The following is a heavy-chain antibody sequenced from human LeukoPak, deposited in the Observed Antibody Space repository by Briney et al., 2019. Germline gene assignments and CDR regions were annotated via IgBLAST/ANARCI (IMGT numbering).Heavy chain of an antibody. CDR2: ISWNSGSI. Sequence: SLRLSCAASGFTFDDYAMHWVRQAPGKGLEWVSGISWNSGSIGYADSVKGRFTISRDNAKNSLYLQMNSLRAEDTALYYCARDMYGSSGYYADYWGQGTLVTVSS. V-gene: IGHV3-9*01. D-gene: IGHD3-22*01. J-gene: IGHJ4*02. CDR3: ARDMYGSSGYYADY. CDR1: GFTFDDYA.